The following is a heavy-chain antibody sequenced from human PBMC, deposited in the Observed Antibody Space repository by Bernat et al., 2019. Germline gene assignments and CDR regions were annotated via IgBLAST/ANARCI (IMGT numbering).Heavy chain of an antibody. CDR3: TTAQFLEWRRNFDY. V-gene: IGHV3-15*01. CDR2: IKSKTDGGTI. CDR1: GFTFSNAW. Sequence: EVQLVESGGGLVKPGGSLRLSCAASGFTFSNAWMSWVRQAPGKGLEWVGRIKSKTDGGTIDYAAPVKGRFTISRDDSKNTLYLQMNSLKTEDTAVYYCTTAQFLEWRRNFDYWGQGTLVTVSS. D-gene: IGHD3-3*01. J-gene: IGHJ4*02.